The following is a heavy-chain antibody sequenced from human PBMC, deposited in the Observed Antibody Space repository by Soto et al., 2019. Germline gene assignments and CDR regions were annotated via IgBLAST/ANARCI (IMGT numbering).Heavy chain of an antibody. CDR2: IYYSGST. V-gene: IGHV4-39*01. Sequence: SETLSLTCTVSGGSISSSSYYWGWISQPPGKGLEWIGSIYYSGSTYYNPSLKSRVTISVDTSKNQFSLKLSSVTAADTAVYYCARGRRYSSSWYSDYWGQGTLVTVSS. D-gene: IGHD6-13*01. CDR1: GGSISSSSYY. J-gene: IGHJ4*02. CDR3: ARGRRYSSSWYSDY.